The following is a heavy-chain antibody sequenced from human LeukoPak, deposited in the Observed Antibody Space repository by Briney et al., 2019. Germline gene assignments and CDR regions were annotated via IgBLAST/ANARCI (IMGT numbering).Heavy chain of an antibody. D-gene: IGHD4-17*01. CDR2: IDPSDSYT. CDR3: ARSMDYGDSGDWFDP. CDR1: GYSLTSYW. V-gene: IGHV5-10-1*01. J-gene: IGHJ5*02. Sequence: GESLRISCKGSGYSLTSYWISWVRQMPGKGLEWIGRIDPSDSYTNYSPSFQGHVTISADKSISTAYLQWSSLKASDTAMYYCARSMDYGDSGDWFDPWGQGTLVTVSS.